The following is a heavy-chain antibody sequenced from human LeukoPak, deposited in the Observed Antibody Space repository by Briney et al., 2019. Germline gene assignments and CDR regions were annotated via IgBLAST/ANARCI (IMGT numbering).Heavy chain of an antibody. J-gene: IGHJ3*02. D-gene: IGHD3-22*01. CDR3: ARGTRRRYYDSSGYHLGAFDI. CDR1: GGSISSYY. CDR2: IYYSGST. V-gene: IGHV4-59*01. Sequence: SETLSLTCTVSGGSISSYYWSWIRQPPGKGLEWIGYIYYSGSTNYNPSLKSRVTISVDTSKNQFSLKLSSVTAADTAVYYCARGTRRRYYDSSGYHLGAFDIWGQGIMVTVSS.